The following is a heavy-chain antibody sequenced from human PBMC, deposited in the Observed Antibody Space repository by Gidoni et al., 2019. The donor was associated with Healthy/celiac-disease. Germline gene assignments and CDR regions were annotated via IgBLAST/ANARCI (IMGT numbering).Heavy chain of an antibody. CDR1: GGSISSSSYY. CDR2: IYYSGST. D-gene: IGHD4-17*01. Sequence: QLQLQESGPGLVKPSETLSLTCTVSGGSISSSSYYWGWIRQPPGKGLEWIGSIYYSGSTYYNPSLKSRVTISVDTSKNQFSLKLSSVTAADTAVYYCARSRMTTVTTRGGHNYYYGMDVWGQGTTVTVSS. V-gene: IGHV4-39*01. CDR3: ARSRMTTVTTRGGHNYYYGMDV. J-gene: IGHJ6*02.